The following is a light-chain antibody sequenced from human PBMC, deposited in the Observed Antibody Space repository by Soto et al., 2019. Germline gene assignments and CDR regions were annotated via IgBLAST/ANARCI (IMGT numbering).Light chain of an antibody. CDR3: QQYYSYPAA. Sequence: AIRMTQSPSSFSASTGDRVTITCRASQGISSYLAWYQQKPGNAPKLLIYAASTLQSGVPSRFSGSGSGTDFTLTISCLQSEDFPTYYCQQYYSYPAAFGGWTKVEIK. J-gene: IGKJ4*01. V-gene: IGKV1-8*01. CDR1: QGISSY. CDR2: AAS.